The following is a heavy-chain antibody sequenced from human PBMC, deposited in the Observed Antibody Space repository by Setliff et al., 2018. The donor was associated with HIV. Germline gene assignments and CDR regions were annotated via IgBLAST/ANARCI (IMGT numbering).Heavy chain of an antibody. J-gene: IGHJ6*03. V-gene: IGHV4-34*01. CDR2: INHSGST. D-gene: IGHD3-3*01. CDR1: GGSFSGYY. Sequence: KISETLSLTCAVYGGSFSGYYWSWIRQSPGKGLEWIGEINHSGSTKYNPSLKSRVTISVDTSKNQFSLKLSSVTAADTAVYYCARGTAYYNFWSGYSQDYYYYMDVWGKGTTVTVSS. CDR3: ARGTAYYNFWSGYSQDYYYYMDV.